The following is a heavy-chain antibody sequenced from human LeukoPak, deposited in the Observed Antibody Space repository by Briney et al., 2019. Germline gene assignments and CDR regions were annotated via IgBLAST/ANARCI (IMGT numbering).Heavy chain of an antibody. CDR2: ISTSSST. J-gene: IGHJ4*02. CDR3: ARTRGRGPGGHFDS. CDR1: GFSFSDHY. V-gene: IGHV3-11*01. Sequence: GGSLRLSCAASGFSFSDHYMSWIRQAPGKGLEWVSYISTSSSTSYADSVEGRSTVSRDNAQSSLFLQMNSLRDEDTAMYYCARTRGRGPGGHFDSWGQGTLVTVSS. D-gene: IGHD3-10*01.